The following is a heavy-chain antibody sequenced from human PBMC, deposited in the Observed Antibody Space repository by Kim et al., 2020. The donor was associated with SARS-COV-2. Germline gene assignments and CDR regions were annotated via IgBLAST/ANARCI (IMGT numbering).Heavy chain of an antibody. CDR2: INSDGSST. D-gene: IGHD6-19*01. Sequence: GGSLRLSCAASGFTFSSYWMHWVRQAPGKGLVWVSRINSDGSSTSYADSVKGRFTISRDNAKNTLYLQMNSLRAEDTAVYYCARTLAVAALQLGMDVWGQGTTVTVSS. CDR1: GFTFSSYW. J-gene: IGHJ6*02. CDR3: ARTLAVAALQLGMDV. V-gene: IGHV3-74*01.